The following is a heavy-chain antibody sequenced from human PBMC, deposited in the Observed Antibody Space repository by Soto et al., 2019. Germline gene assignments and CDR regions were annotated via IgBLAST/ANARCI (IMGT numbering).Heavy chain of an antibody. CDR3: AKGRRLVVVPAAEMYYYYYGMDV. Sequence: GGSLRLSCAASGFTFSSYAMSWVRQAPGKGLEWVSAISGSGGSTYYADSVKGRFTISRDNSKNTLYLQMNSLRAEDTAVYYCAKGRRLVVVPAAEMYYYYYGMDVWGQGTTVTVSS. V-gene: IGHV3-23*01. J-gene: IGHJ6*02. CDR2: ISGSGGST. D-gene: IGHD2-2*01. CDR1: GFTFSSYA.